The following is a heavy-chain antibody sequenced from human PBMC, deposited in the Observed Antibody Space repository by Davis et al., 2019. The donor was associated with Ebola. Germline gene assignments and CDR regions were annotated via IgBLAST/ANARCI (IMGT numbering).Heavy chain of an antibody. J-gene: IGHJ6*02. CDR1: GGTFSTSA. D-gene: IGHD1-26*01. CDR2: IIPILGTK. CDR3: ARDKATPSLYYYYGMDV. V-gene: IGHV1-69*06. Sequence: SVKVSCKASGGTFSTSAFSWVRQAPGQGLEWMGGIIPILGTKNYAQKFQGRVTITADKSTSTAYMELSSLRSEDTAVYYCARDKATPSLYYYYGMDVWGQGTTVTVSS.